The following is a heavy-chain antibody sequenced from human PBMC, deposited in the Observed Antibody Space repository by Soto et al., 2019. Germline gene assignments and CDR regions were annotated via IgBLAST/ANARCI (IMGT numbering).Heavy chain of an antibody. CDR3: AREVPSTVTSYFDS. J-gene: IGHJ4*02. D-gene: IGHD4-17*01. CDR1: GASMFDNN. V-gene: IGHV4-59*01. CDR2: VYHTGST. Sequence: AETLSLTCTVSGASMFDNNWAWIRQPPGKGLEWIGYVYHTGSTSYNPSLRSRVKISVETSKNQFSLKLASVTAADTAEYFCAREVPSTVTSYFDSWGQGTLVTVSS.